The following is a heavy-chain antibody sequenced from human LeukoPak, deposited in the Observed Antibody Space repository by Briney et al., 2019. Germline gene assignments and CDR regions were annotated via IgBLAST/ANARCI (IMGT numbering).Heavy chain of an antibody. J-gene: IGHJ4*02. CDR2: ISSSGSTI. CDR3: ARRADYYDSSGYYYASQHFDY. Sequence: GGSLRLSCAASGFTFSDYYMSWIRQAPGKGLEWVSYISSSGSTIYYADSVKGRFTISRDNAKNSLYLQMNSLRAEDTAVYYCARRADYYDSSGYYYASQHFDYWGQGTLVTVSS. V-gene: IGHV3-11*01. CDR1: GFTFSDYY. D-gene: IGHD3-22*01.